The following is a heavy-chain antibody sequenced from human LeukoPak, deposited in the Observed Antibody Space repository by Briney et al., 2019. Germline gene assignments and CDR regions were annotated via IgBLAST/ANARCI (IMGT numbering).Heavy chain of an antibody. J-gene: IGHJ4*02. V-gene: IGHV4-61*02. CDR3: AREHSGYDRADS. D-gene: IGHD5-12*01. CDR1: GGSISSGDYY. Sequence: PLETLSLTCTVSGGSISSGDYYWSWIRQPAGKGLEWIGRIYTTGSTNYKPSLKSRVTMSIDTSKNQFSLRLSSVTAADTAVYFCAREHSGYDRADSWGQGTLVTVSS. CDR2: IYTTGST.